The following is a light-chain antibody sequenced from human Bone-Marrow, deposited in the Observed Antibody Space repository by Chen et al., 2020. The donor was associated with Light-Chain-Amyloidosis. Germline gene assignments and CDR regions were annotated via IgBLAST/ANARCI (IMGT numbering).Light chain of an antibody. V-gene: IGLV1-44*01. Sequence: QSVLTQPPSASGTPGQRVTISCSGSSSNIGSNTVNWYQQLPGTAPKLLIYSNNQRPSGVPERCSVSKSGTSASLAISGLQSEDGADYYCATWDDSLNGWVFGGGTKLTVL. CDR2: SNN. CDR1: SSNIGSNT. CDR3: ATWDDSLNGWV. J-gene: IGLJ3*02.